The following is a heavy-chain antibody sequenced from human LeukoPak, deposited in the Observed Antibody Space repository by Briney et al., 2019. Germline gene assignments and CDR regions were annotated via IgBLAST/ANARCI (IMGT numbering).Heavy chain of an antibody. CDR3: ARGRVWAYGEPLHWYFDL. CDR2: IYYSGST. D-gene: IGHD4-17*01. CDR1: GGSISSYY. Sequence: SETLSLTCTVSGGSISSYYWSWIRQPPGKGLEWIGYIYYSGSTNYNPSLKSRVTISVDTSKNQFSLKLSSVTAADTAVYYCARGRVWAYGEPLHWYFDLWGRGTLVTVSS. V-gene: IGHV4-59*08. J-gene: IGHJ2*01.